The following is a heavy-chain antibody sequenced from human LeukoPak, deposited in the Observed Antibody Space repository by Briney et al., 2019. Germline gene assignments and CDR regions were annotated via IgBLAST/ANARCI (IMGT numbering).Heavy chain of an antibody. D-gene: IGHD3-3*01. CDR2: INHSGST. CDR1: GGSFSGYY. V-gene: IGHV4-34*01. Sequence: SETLSLTCAVYGGSFSGYYWSWIRQPPGKGLEWIGEINHSGSTNYNPSLKSRVTITVDTSKNQFSLKLSSVTAADTAVYYCARHSTYYDFWSGYYTHGMDVWGQGTTVTVSS. CDR3: ARHSTYYDFWSGYYTHGMDV. J-gene: IGHJ6*02.